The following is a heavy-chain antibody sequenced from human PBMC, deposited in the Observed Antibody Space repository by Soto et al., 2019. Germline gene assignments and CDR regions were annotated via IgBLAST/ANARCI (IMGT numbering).Heavy chain of an antibody. V-gene: IGHV3-30*18. D-gene: IGHD2-15*01. J-gene: IGHJ6*02. CDR3: VKYLSYCSGGSCYQRAGMDV. CDR1: GFTFSDFG. Sequence: GGSLRLSCAASGFTFSDFGMHWVRQAPGKGLEWVAVISYDGRTKYYPNSVRGRFTISRDNSKNTLYLEMNSLRDEDTAVYWCVKYLSYCSGGSCYQRAGMDVRGQATTVTVSS. CDR2: ISYDGRTK.